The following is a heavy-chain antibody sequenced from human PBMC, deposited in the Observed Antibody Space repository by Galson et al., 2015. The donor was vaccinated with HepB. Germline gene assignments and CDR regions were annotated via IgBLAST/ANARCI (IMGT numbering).Heavy chain of an antibody. CDR3: ARDSSTDYGMDV. D-gene: IGHD2/OR15-2a*01. V-gene: IGHV3-66*02. CDR1: GFTVSSNY. Sequence: SLRLSCAASGFTVSSNYMSWVRQAPGKGLEWVSVIYSGGSTYYADSVKGRFTISRDNSKNTLYLQMNSLRAEDTAVYYCARDSSTDYGMDVWGQVTTVTVSS. J-gene: IGHJ6*02. CDR2: IYSGGST.